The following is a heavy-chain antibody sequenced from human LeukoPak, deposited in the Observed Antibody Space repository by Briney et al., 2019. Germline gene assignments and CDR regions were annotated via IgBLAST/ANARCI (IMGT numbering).Heavy chain of an antibody. CDR2: IKSKTDGGTT. J-gene: IGHJ4*02. CDR3: TTDTGYYDSSGYTFDY. D-gene: IGHD3-22*01. V-gene: IGHV3-15*01. Sequence: GESLKISCAASGFTVSSNYMSWVRQAPGKGLEWVGRIKSKTDGGTTDDAAPVKGRFTISRDDSKNTLYLQMNSLKTEDTAVYYCTTDTGYYDSSGYTFDYWGQGTLVTVSS. CDR1: GFTVSSNY.